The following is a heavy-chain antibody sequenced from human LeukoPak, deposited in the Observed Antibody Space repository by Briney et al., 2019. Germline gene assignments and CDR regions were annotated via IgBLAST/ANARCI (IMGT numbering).Heavy chain of an antibody. CDR2: INSDGSST. Sequence: GGSLRLSCEASGFTFSSYWMHWVRQAPGKGLVWVSRINSDGSSTSYADSVKGRFTISRDNAKNTLYLQMNSLRAEDTAVYYCARDPYCSGGSCYLPNWFDPWGQGTLVTVSS. V-gene: IGHV3-74*01. CDR3: ARDPYCSGGSCYLPNWFDP. D-gene: IGHD2-15*01. CDR1: GFTFSSYW. J-gene: IGHJ5*02.